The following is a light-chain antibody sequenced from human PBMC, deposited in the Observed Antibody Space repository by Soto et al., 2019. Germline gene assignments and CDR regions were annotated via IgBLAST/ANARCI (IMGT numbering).Light chain of an antibody. CDR1: QSIINY. J-gene: IGKJ1*01. CDR2: GAS. V-gene: IGKV1-9*01. Sequence: IQLTQSPSSLSASVGDRVTITCRASQSIINYLAWYQQKPGKAPKLLIYGASTLQSGVPSRFGGSGSGTKFTLTIASLQPDDFATYYCQQYETFSGTFGQGTKVDIK. CDR3: QQYETFSGT.